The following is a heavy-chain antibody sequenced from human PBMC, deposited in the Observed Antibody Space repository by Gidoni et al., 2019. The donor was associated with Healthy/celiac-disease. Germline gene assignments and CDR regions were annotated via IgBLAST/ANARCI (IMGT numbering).Heavy chain of an antibody. V-gene: IGHV3-21*01. CDR2: ISSSSSYI. J-gene: IGHJ4*02. CDR3: ARDGDYYDSSGYYPNYFDY. CDR1: GFPFSSYS. D-gene: IGHD3-22*01. Sequence: EVQLVESGGGLVKPGGSLILSSAASGFPFSSYSMNWVRQAPGKGLEWVSSISSSSSYIYYADSVKGRFTISRDNAKNSLYLQMNSLRAEDTAVYYCARDGDYYDSSGYYPNYFDYWGQGTLVTVSS.